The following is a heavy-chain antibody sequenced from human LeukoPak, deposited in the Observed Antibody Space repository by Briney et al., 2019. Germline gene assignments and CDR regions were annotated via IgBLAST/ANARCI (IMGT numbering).Heavy chain of an antibody. J-gene: IGHJ3*02. CDR2: IYYSGST. Sequence: SETLSLTCTVSGGSISSSSYYWGWIRQPPGKGLEWIGSIYYSGSTYYNPSLKSRVTISVDTSKNQFSLKLSPVTAADTAVYYCARPTEIGATSAFDIWGQGTMVTVSS. CDR3: ARPTEIGATSAFDI. V-gene: IGHV4-39*01. D-gene: IGHD1-26*01. CDR1: GGSISSSSYY.